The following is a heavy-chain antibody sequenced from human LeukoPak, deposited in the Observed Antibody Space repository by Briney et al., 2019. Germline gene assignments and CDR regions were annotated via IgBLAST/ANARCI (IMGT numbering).Heavy chain of an antibody. CDR3: ANNRIVGITPLDY. CDR1: GFTFPTYA. J-gene: IGHJ4*02. Sequence: GGSLRPSCAASGFTFPTYAMSWVRQAPGKGLEWVSTTSDRAGSSSYSDSVKGRFTISRDNSKNTLYLQMNSLRAEGTAVYYCANNRIVGITPLDYWGQGTLVIVSS. CDR2: TSDRAGSS. D-gene: IGHD1-26*01. V-gene: IGHV3-23*01.